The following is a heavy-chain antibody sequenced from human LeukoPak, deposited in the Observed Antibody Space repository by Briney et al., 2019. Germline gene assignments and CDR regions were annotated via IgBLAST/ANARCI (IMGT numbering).Heavy chain of an antibody. D-gene: IGHD3-22*01. V-gene: IGHV3-7*01. CDR3: AKDMYYYDSSGSGFDY. J-gene: IGHJ4*02. CDR2: IKEDGSKM. CDR1: GLTFSTYW. Sequence: GGSLRLSCAASGLTFSTYWMSWVRQTPEKGLEWVANIKEDGSKMYYVDSVKGRFTISRDNAKNTLYLQMNSLRAEDTAVYYCAKDMYYYDSSGSGFDYWGQGTLVTVSS.